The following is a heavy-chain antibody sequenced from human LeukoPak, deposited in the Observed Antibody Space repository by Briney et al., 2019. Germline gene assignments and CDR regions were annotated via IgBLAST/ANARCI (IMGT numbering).Heavy chain of an antibody. CDR1: GFTFSSYG. CDR3: AKDQPTPYYYGMDV. Sequence: GRSLRLSCAASGFTFSSYGMHWVRQAPGKGLEWVAVISYDGSNKYYADSVKGRFTISRDNSKNTLYLQMNSLRAGDTAVYYCAKDQPTPYYYGMDVWGQGTTVTVSS. V-gene: IGHV3-30*18. CDR2: ISYDGSNK. J-gene: IGHJ6*02.